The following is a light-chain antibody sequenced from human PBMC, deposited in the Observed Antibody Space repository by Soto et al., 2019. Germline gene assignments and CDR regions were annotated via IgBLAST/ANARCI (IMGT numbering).Light chain of an antibody. J-gene: IGLJ3*02. Sequence: QSVLTQPPSASGTPGQRVTISCSGSSSNIGSNYVYWYQQLPGTAPKLLIYRNNQRPSGVPDRFSGSKSGTSASLAISGLRYEDEADYYCAAWDDSRSVWVFGGGTQLTVL. V-gene: IGLV1-47*01. CDR2: RNN. CDR1: SSNIGSNY. CDR3: AAWDDSRSVWV.